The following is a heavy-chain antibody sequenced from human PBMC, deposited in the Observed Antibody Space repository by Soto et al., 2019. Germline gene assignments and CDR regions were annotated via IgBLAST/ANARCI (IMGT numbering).Heavy chain of an antibody. Sequence: GASVKVSCKASGGTFSSYAISWVRQAPGQGLEWMGGIIPIFGTANYAQKFQGRVTITADESTSTAYMELSSLRSDDTAVYYCARDLAKGGGSAGFDYWGQGTLVTVSS. V-gene: IGHV1-69*13. J-gene: IGHJ4*02. CDR2: IIPIFGTA. CDR3: ARDLAKGGGSAGFDY. CDR1: GGTFSSYA. D-gene: IGHD1-26*01.